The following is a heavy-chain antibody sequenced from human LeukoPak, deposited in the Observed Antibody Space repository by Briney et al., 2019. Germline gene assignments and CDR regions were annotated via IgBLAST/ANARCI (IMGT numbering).Heavy chain of an antibody. D-gene: IGHD5/OR15-5a*01. J-gene: IGHJ2*01. CDR2: IYTRGTT. CDR1: GDSISSGRYY. Sequence: PSKTLSLTCTVSGDSISSGRYYCNWIRQPAGRGLEYIGHIYTRGTTNYNPSLTRRVTISADTSKNQFSLKVTSVPAADAAVYYCARGVSSHFWYFDLWGRGTLVTVSS. V-gene: IGHV4-61*09. CDR3: ARGVSSHFWYFDL.